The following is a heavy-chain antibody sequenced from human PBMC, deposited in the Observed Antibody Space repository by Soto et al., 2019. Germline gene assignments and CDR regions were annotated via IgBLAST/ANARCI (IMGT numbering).Heavy chain of an antibody. D-gene: IGHD3-22*01. V-gene: IGHV1-18*01. CDR2: ISGYNGKT. Sequence: QVQLVQSGAAVKKPGASVKVSCKASGYTFTSYGVTWVRQAPGQGLEWMGWISGYNGKTNYAQKVQGRVTMTTDTSTSTAYMELRSLRSDDTAVYYCARVLDSSGYYYGDYYYGMDVWGQGTTVTVSS. J-gene: IGHJ6*02. CDR1: GYTFTSYG. CDR3: ARVLDSSGYYYGDYYYGMDV.